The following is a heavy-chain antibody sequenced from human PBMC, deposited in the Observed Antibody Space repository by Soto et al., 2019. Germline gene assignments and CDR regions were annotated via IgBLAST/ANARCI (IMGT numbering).Heavy chain of an antibody. CDR1: GFTFSNYA. V-gene: IGHV3-30-3*01. CDR2: ISYDGSNK. CDR3: ARESEDLTSNFDY. Sequence: PGGSLRLSCAASGFTFSNYAMHWVCQAPGKGLEWVAVISYDGSNKYYADSVKGRFTISRDNSKNTLYLQMNSLRTEDTAVYYCARESEDLTSNFDYWGQGTLVTVSS. J-gene: IGHJ4*02.